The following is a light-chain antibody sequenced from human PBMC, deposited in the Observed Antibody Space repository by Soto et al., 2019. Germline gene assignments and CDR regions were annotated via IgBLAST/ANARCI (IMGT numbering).Light chain of an antibody. CDR2: EVS. CDR1: SRDVGGYNY. Sequence: QSALTQPASVSGSPGQSITISCTGTSRDVGGYNYVSWYQQHPGKAPNHMIYEVSKRPSGVHDRFSGSKSGNTASLTVSGLQSEDEADYYFNSYAGSNNWVFGGGTKLTVL. J-gene: IGLJ3*02. CDR3: NSYAGSNNWV. V-gene: IGLV2-8*01.